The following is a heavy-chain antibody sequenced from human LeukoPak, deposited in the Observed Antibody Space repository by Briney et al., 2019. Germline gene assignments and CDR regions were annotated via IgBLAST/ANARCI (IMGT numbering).Heavy chain of an antibody. V-gene: IGHV1-8*01. J-gene: IGHJ3*02. CDR2: MNPNSGNT. Sequence: ASVKVSCKASGYTFTSYDINWVRQATGQGLEWMGWMNPNSGNTGYAQKFQGRVTMTRNTSISTVYMELSSLRSEDTAVYYCARASLPLARALDIWGQGTMVTVSS. CDR1: GYTFTSYD. D-gene: IGHD6-6*01. CDR3: ARASLPLARALDI.